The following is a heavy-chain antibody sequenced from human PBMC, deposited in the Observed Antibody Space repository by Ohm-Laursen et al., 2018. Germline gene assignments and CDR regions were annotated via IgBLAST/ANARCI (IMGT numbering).Heavy chain of an antibody. Sequence: SDTLSLTCTVSGGSIRSSNYYWGWIRQPPGKGLEWIGSIYYSGNTYYNPSLKSRVTISVDTSKNQFSLKLSSVTAADTAVYYCARQGDILTGYQFDYWGQGTLVTVSS. CDR1: GGSIRSSNYY. V-gene: IGHV4-39*01. CDR3: ARQGDILTGYQFDY. D-gene: IGHD3-9*01. J-gene: IGHJ4*02. CDR2: IYYSGNT.